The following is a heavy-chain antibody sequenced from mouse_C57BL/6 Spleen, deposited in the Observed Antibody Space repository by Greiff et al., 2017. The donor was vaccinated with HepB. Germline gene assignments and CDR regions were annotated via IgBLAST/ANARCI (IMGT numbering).Heavy chain of an antibody. CDR3: ARVGYGSSYRYFDV. J-gene: IGHJ1*03. V-gene: IGHV5-4*03. D-gene: IGHD1-1*01. CDR2: ISDGGSYT. Sequence: DVKLVESGGGLVKPGGSLKLSCAASGFTFSSYAMSWVRQTPEKRLEWVATISDGGSYTYYPDNVKGRFTISRDNAKNNLYLQMSHLKSEDTAMYYCARVGYGSSYRYFDVWGTGTTVTVSS. CDR1: GFTFSSYA.